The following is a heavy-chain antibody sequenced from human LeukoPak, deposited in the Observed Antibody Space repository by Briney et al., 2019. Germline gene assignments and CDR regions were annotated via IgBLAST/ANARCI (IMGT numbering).Heavy chain of an antibody. CDR1: GYTFTSYA. CDR2: INAGNGNT. J-gene: IGHJ6*02. CDR3: AGNPNYYYGMDV. Sequence: ASVKVSCKASGYTFTSYAMHWVRQAPGQRLEWMGWINAGNGNTKYSQKFQGRVTITRDTSASTAYMELSSLRSEDTAVYYCAGNPNYYYGMDVWGQGTTVTVSS. V-gene: IGHV1-3*01.